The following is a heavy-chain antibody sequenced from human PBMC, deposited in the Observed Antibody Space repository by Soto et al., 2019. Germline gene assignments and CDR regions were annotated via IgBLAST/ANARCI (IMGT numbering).Heavy chain of an antibody. Sequence: SVKVSCKASGGTFSSYAISWVRQAPGQGREWMGGIIPIFGTANYAQKFQGRVTITADESTSTAYMELSSLRSEDTAVYYCARVPVFYGSGSYSYYYYYYGMDVWGQGXTVTVYS. J-gene: IGHJ6*02. D-gene: IGHD3-10*01. CDR1: GGTFSSYA. CDR2: IIPIFGTA. CDR3: ARVPVFYGSGSYSYYYYYYGMDV. V-gene: IGHV1-69*13.